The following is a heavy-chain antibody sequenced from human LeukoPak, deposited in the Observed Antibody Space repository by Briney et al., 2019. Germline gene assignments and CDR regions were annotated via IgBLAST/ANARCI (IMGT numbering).Heavy chain of an antibody. CDR1: GYTFTSYW. D-gene: IGHD6-19*01. Sequence: GESLKISCKGSGYTFTSYWIGWVRQMPGKGLEWMGIIYPGDSDTRYSPSFQGQVTISADKSITTAHLQWNSLKASDTAMYYCARQRYDSGWYYFDYWGQGTLVTVSS. CDR2: IYPGDSDT. J-gene: IGHJ4*02. V-gene: IGHV5-51*01. CDR3: ARQRYDSGWYYFDY.